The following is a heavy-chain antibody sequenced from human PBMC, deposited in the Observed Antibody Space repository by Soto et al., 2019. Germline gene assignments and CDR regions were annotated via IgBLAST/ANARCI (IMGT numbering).Heavy chain of an antibody. V-gene: IGHV6-1*01. J-gene: IGHJ6*02. CDR1: GDSVSSNSAA. Sequence: SQTLSLTCAISGDSVSSNSAAWNWIRQSPSRGLEWLGRTYYRSKWYNDYAVSVRSRITINPDTSKNQFSLQLNSVTPEDTAVYYCARGRRYFDWLGRNYYFGMDVWGQGTTVTDSS. D-gene: IGHD3-9*01. CDR3: ARGRRYFDWLGRNYYFGMDV. CDR2: TYYRSKWYN.